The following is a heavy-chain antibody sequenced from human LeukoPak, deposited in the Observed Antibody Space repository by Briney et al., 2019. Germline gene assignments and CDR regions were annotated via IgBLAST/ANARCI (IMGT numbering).Heavy chain of an antibody. J-gene: IGHJ4*02. Sequence: PGGSLRLSCAASGFTFSNYWMYWVRQAPGKGLVWVSQIKSDGNITNYADSVKGRFTISRDNAKNTLFLQMNSLRAEDTAVYYCGRSGDFWSGSGVAYWGQGTLATVSS. CDR2: IKSDGNIT. D-gene: IGHD3-3*01. V-gene: IGHV3-74*01. CDR1: GFTFSNYW. CDR3: GRSGDFWSGSGVAY.